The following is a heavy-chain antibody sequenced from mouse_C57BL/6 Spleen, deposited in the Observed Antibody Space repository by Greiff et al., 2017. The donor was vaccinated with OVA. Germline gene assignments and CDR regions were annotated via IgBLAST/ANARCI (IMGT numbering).Heavy chain of an antibody. V-gene: IGHV1-5*01. CDR3: TISTVVARGFAY. J-gene: IGHJ3*01. Sequence: VQLQQSGTVLARPGASVKMSCKTSGYTFTSYWMHWVKQRPGQGLEWIGAIYPGNSDTSYNQKFKGKAKLTAVTSASTAYMELSSLTNEDSAVYYCTISTVVARGFAYWGQGTLVTVSA. D-gene: IGHD1-1*01. CDR1: GYTFTSYW. CDR2: IYPGNSDT.